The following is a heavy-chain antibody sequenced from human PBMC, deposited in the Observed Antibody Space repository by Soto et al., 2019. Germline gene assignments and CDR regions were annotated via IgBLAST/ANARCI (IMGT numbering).Heavy chain of an antibody. CDR2: IYHSGST. CDR1: GGSISSSSYY. Sequence: SETLSLTCTVSGGSISSSSYYWSWIRQPPGKGLEWIGSIYHSGSTNYNPSLKSRVTISVDTSKNQFSLKLSSVTAADTAVYYCARHSPYCGGDCYSYDYWGQGTLVTVS. J-gene: IGHJ4*02. CDR3: ARHSPYCGGDCYSYDY. V-gene: IGHV4-39*01. D-gene: IGHD2-21*02.